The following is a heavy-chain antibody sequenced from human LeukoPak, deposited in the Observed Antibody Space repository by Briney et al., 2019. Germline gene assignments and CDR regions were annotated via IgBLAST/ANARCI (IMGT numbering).Heavy chain of an antibody. J-gene: IGHJ6*03. CDR3: ARVVAVTGTPVYYMDV. Sequence: ASVTVSCKASGYMFTGYYMHWVRQAPGQGLEWMGWINPNSGGTNYAQKFQGRVTMTRDTSISTAYMDLNRLRSDDTAVYYCARVVAVTGTPVYYMDVWGKGATVTVSS. V-gene: IGHV1-2*02. D-gene: IGHD6-19*01. CDR1: GYMFTGYY. CDR2: INPNSGGT.